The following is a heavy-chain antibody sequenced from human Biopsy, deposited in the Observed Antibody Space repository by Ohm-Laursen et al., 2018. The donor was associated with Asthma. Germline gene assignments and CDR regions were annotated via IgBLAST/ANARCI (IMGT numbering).Heavy chain of an antibody. CDR3: ARGVGVAFDD. Sequence: SDTLSLTCAVSGGSISSGDYSWSWIRQPPGKGLEWIGYIYHTGGTYYNASLKSRVTISVDRSKNQFSLNLTSVTAADTAVYYCARGVGVAFDDWGQGTLVTVSS. CDR1: GGSISSGDYS. D-gene: IGHD1-26*01. CDR2: IYHTGGT. V-gene: IGHV4-30-2*01. J-gene: IGHJ4*02.